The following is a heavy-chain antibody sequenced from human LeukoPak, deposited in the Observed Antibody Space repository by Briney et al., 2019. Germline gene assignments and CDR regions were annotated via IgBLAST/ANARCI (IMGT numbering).Heavy chain of an antibody. D-gene: IGHD3-22*01. J-gene: IGHJ4*02. CDR2: IIPVLGTA. CDR3: ARVVTPYYYDSSGYPPEFDY. CDR1: GGTFITYS. V-gene: IGHV1-69*08. Sequence: SVKVSCKASGGTFITYSISWMRQAPGQGLEWMGRIIPVLGTAKYAQKFQGRVTITADKSTSTAYMELSSLRSEDTAVYYCARVVTPYYYDSSGYPPEFDYWGQGTLVTVSS.